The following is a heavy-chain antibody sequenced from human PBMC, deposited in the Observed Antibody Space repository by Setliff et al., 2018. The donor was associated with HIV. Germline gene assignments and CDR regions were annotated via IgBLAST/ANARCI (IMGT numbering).Heavy chain of an antibody. CDR2: IIPVFDTA. V-gene: IGHV1-69*13. CDR3: ARVNGGNSPYYFDS. CDR1: GGTFSSYA. D-gene: IGHD2-21*02. J-gene: IGHJ4*02. Sequence: SVKVSCKASGGTFSSYAINWVRQAPGQGLEWMGGIIPVFDTANYAQKFQGRVTITADESTSTSSMELSSLGSEDTAVYYCARVNGGNSPYYFDSWGQGTLVTVSS.